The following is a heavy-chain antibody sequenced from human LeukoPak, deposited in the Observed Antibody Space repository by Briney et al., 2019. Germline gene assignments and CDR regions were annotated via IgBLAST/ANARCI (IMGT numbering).Heavy chain of an antibody. CDR3: AGGARRQQPFDY. D-gene: IGHD6-13*01. CDR1: EFTVSSNY. V-gene: IGHV3-66*01. J-gene: IGHJ4*02. Sequence: GGSLRLSCAASEFTVSSNYMNWVRQAPGKGLEWVSVIYSGGSTYYADSVKGKFTISRDNSKNTLYLQMNSLRAEDTAVYYCAGGARRQQPFDYWGQGTLVTVSS. CDR2: IYSGGST.